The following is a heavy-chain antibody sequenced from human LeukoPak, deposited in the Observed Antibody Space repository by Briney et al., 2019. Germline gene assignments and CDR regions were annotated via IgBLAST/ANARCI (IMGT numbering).Heavy chain of an antibody. CDR1: GGSISSSSYY. D-gene: IGHD4-11*01. CDR3: ARLHKGNWFDP. V-gene: IGHV4-39*07. CDR2: IYYSGST. J-gene: IGHJ5*02. Sequence: ESSETLSRTCTVSGGSISSSSYYWGWIRQPPGKGLEWIGSIYYSGSTYNNPSLKSRVTISIVTSKNQFSLRLRSVTAADTAVYYCARLHKGNWFDPWGQGTLVTVSS.